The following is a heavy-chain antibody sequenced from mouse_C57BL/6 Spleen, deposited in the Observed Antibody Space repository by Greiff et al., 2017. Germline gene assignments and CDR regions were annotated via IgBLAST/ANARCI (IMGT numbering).Heavy chain of an antibody. V-gene: IGHV1-82*01. CDR2: IYPGDGDT. Sequence: VQLVESGPELVKPGASVKISCKASGYAFSSSWMNWVKQRPGTGLEWIGRIYPGDGDTNYNGKFKGTATLTADKSSSTAYMQLSSLTSEDSAVYFCARHHYCDYWGQGTTLTVSS. CDR1: GYAFSSSW. CDR3: ARHHYCDY. J-gene: IGHJ2*01.